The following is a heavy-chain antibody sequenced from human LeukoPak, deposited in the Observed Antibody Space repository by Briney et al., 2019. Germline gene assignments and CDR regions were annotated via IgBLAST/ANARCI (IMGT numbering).Heavy chain of an antibody. J-gene: IGHJ6*03. Sequence: GGSLRLSCAASGFTFSRYWMSWVRQAPGKGLEWVANIKQDGSEKYYVDSVKGRFTISRDNAKNSLYLEMNSLRAEDTAVYYCARLPTDDFRSDYFGRNYYYYYMDVWGKGTTVTVSS. V-gene: IGHV3-7*01. CDR3: ARLPTDDFRSDYFGRNYYYYYMDV. CDR2: IKQDGSEK. CDR1: GFTFSRYW. D-gene: IGHD3-3*01.